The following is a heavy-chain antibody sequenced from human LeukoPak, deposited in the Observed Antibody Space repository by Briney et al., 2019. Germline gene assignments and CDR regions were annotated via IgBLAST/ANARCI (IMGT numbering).Heavy chain of an antibody. CDR2: IYTTGST. Sequence: PSETLSLTCTVSGGSISTYYWSWIRQPAGKGLEWIGRIYTTGSTNYNPSLKSRVTMSVDTSKNQFSLRLSSVTAADTAVYYCAGDSHISMIKFWGQGTLVTVSS. CDR1: GGSISTYY. J-gene: IGHJ4*02. V-gene: IGHV4-4*07. CDR3: AGDSHISMIKF. D-gene: IGHD3-16*01.